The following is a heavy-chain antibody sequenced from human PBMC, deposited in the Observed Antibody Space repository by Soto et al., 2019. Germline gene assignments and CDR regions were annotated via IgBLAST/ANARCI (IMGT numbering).Heavy chain of an antibody. CDR1: GGSISSGDYY. V-gene: IGHV4-30-4*01. D-gene: IGHD2-15*01. CDR2: IYYSGST. J-gene: IGHJ4*02. Sequence: QVQLQESGPGLVKPSQTLSLTCTVSGGSISSGDYYWSWIRQPPGKGLEWIGYIYYSGSTYYNPSLKSRVIISVDTSKNQFSLKLSSVTAADTAVSYCARVGSDGDYFDYWGQGTLVTVSS. CDR3: ARVGSDGDYFDY.